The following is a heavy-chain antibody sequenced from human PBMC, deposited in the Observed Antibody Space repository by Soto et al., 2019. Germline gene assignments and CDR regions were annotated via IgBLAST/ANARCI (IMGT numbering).Heavy chain of an antibody. CDR2: IYYSGST. CDR1: GGSVSSGSYY. J-gene: IGHJ4*02. Sequence: QVQLQESGPGLVKPSETLSLTCTVSGGSVSSGSYYWSWIRQPPGKGLEWIGYIYYSGSTNYNPSLKSRGAISVDTSKNQFSLKLSSVTAADTAVYYCARVLAPFDIGYWGQGTLVTVSS. D-gene: IGHD3-16*01. CDR3: ARVLAPFDIGY. V-gene: IGHV4-61*01.